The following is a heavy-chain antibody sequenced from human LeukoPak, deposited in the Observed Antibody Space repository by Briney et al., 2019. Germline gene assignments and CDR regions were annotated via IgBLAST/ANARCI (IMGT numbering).Heavy chain of an antibody. V-gene: IGHV3-33*08. CDR2: IWYDGSDK. Sequence: GRSLRLSCAASGFTFSRYGMHWVRQAPGKGLEWVAVIWYDGSDKYYADSVKGRFTISRDNSNNTLHLQMNSLRAEDTAVYYCGRAMEVYQLLPDYWGQGTLVTVSS. CDR3: GRAMEVYQLLPDY. J-gene: IGHJ4*02. D-gene: IGHD2-2*01. CDR1: GFTFSRYG.